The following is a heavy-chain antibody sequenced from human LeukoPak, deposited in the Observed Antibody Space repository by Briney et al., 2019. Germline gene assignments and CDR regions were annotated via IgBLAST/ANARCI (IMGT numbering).Heavy chain of an antibody. J-gene: IGHJ4*02. Sequence: PSETPSLTCAVSGGSFSGYFWSWIRQAPGKGLEWIGQINHSGSTNSNPSLKSRVTMSIDTSKNQFSLNLNSVTAADTAVYYCARVRYSDSSVLTRKRSYYFDYWGQGTLVTVSS. D-gene: IGHD3-22*01. V-gene: IGHV4-34*01. CDR1: GGSFSGYF. CDR3: ARVRYSDSSVLTRKRSYYFDY. CDR2: INHSGST.